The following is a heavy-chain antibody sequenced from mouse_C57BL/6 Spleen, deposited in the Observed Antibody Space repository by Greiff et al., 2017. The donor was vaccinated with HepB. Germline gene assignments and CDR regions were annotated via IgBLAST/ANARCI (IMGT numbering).Heavy chain of an antibody. Sequence: QVQLQQSGPELVKPGASVKISCKASGYAFSSSWMNWVKQRPGKGLEWIGRIYPGDGDTNYNEKFKGKATLTADKSSSTAYMQLSSLTSEDSAVYFCARYTTVGNYFDYWGQGTTLTVSS. CDR3: ARYTTVGNYFDY. CDR2: IYPGDGDT. J-gene: IGHJ2*01. CDR1: GYAFSSSW. D-gene: IGHD1-1*01. V-gene: IGHV1-82*01.